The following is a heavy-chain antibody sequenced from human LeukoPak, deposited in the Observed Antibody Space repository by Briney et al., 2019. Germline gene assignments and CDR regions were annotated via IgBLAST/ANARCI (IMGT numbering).Heavy chain of an antibody. D-gene: IGHD3-10*01. V-gene: IGHV3-23*01. CDR1: GFTFSSYA. CDR2: ISGSGGST. Sequence: GGSLRFSCAASGFTFSSYAMSWVRQAPGKGLEWVSAISGSGGSTYYADSVKGRFTISRDNSKNTLYLQMNSLRAEDTAVYYCAKARLLWFGEPRNYFDYWGQGTLVTVSS. CDR3: AKARLLWFGEPRNYFDY. J-gene: IGHJ4*02.